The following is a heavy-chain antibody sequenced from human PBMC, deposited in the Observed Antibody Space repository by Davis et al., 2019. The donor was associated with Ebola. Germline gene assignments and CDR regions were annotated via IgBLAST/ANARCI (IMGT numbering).Heavy chain of an antibody. CDR2: ISSSSSTI. J-gene: IGHJ4*02. D-gene: IGHD4-17*01. CDR1: GFTFSSYS. CDR3: ARDLYGDYDY. Sequence: GGSLRLSCAASGFTFSSYSMNWVRQAPGKGLEWVSYISSSSSTIYYADSVKGRFTISRDNAKNSLYLQMNSLRDDDTAVYYCARDLYGDYDYWGQGTLVTVSS. V-gene: IGHV3-48*02.